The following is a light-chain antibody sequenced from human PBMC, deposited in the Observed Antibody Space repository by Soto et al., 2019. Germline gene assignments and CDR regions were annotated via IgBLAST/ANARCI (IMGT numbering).Light chain of an antibody. CDR2: DVS. CDR3: SSYTSSSTYV. Sequence: QSVLTQPASVSGSPGQSITISCSGTSSDVGGYNYVFWYQHHPGKAPKLMIYDVSNRSSGVSNRFSGSKSGNTASLTISGLQAEDEADYYCSSYTSSSTYVFGTGTKVTVL. J-gene: IGLJ1*01. CDR1: SSDVGGYNY. V-gene: IGLV2-14*03.